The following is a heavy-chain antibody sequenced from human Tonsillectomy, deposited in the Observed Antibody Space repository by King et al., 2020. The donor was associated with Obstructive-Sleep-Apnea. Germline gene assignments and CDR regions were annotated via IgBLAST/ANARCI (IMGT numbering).Heavy chain of an antibody. CDR3: ARIKKTYYYDASGYFDY. CDR1: GFTFTDYY. V-gene: IGHV3-11*01. Sequence: VQLVESGGGLVKPGGSLRLSCAASGFTFTDYYMSWIRQDPGKGLEWASYIIRSGGTVSYADFLKGRFTISRDNAKNSLYLQMNSLRAEDTAVYYCARIKKTYYYDASGYFDYWGQGTQVTVSS. J-gene: IGHJ4*02. D-gene: IGHD3-22*01. CDR2: IIRSGGTV.